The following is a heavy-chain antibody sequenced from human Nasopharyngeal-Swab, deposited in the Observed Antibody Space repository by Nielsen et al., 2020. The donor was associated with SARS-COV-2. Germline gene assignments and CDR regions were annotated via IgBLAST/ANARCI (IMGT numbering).Heavy chain of an antibody. CDR2: ISYDGSNK. V-gene: IGHV3-30-3*01. Sequence: GESLKISCAASGFTFSSYAMHWVRQAPGKGLEWVAVISYDGSNKYYADSVKGRFTISRDNSKNTLYLQMNSLRAEDTAVYYCARGEVAADFYYYGMDVWGQGTTVTVSS. CDR3: ARGEVAADFYYYGMDV. J-gene: IGHJ6*02. CDR1: GFTFSSYA. D-gene: IGHD2-2*01.